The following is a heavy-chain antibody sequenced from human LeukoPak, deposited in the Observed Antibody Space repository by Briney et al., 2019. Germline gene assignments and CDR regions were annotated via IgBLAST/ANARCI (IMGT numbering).Heavy chain of an antibody. D-gene: IGHD5-12*01. CDR2: ISYDGFNK. V-gene: IGHV3-30*04. CDR3: ARSTRMVATIDY. Sequence: GGSLRLSCAASGFTFSSYAMHWVRQAPGKGLEWVAVISYDGFNKYYADSVKGRFTISRDNSKNTLYLQMNSLRAEDTAVYYCARSTRMVATIDYWGQGTLVTLSS. J-gene: IGHJ4*02. CDR1: GFTFSSYA.